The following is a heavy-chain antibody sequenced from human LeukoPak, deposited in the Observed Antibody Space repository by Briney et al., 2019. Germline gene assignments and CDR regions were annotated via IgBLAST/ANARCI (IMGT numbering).Heavy chain of an antibody. D-gene: IGHD3-10*02. J-gene: IGHJ6*04. CDR3: AELGITMIGGV. CDR2: CKSKTDGGTT. V-gene: IGHV3-15*01. Sequence: GGSLRLSCAASGFTFSNAWMSWVRQAPGKGLEWVGRCKSKTDGGTTDYAAPVKGRFTISRDNPKNSLYLQMNSLRAEDTAVYYCAELGITMIGGVWGKGTTVTISS. CDR1: GFTFSNAW.